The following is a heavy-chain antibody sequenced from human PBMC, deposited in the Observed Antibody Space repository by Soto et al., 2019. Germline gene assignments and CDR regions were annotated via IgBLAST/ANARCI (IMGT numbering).Heavy chain of an antibody. CDR1: GFTFSSYW. J-gene: IGHJ5*02. Sequence: EVQLVESGGGLVQPGGSLRLSCAASGFTFSSYWMSWVRQAPGKGLEWVANIKQDGSEKYYVDSVKGRFTISRDNAKNSLYLQMNSLRAEDTAVYYCEREEADSSADLIDPWGQGTLVTVSS. V-gene: IGHV3-7*01. CDR3: EREEADSSADLIDP. CDR2: IKQDGSEK. D-gene: IGHD6-19*01.